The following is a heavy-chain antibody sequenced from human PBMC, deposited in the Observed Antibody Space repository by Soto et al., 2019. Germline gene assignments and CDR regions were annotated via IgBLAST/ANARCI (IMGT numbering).Heavy chain of an antibody. CDR3: AHSDGGYEIIYFDF. J-gene: IGHJ4*02. V-gene: IGHV2-5*01. CDR1: GFSFTTAGVA. Sequence: SGPTLVNPTQTLTLTCTFSGFSFTTAGVAVGWIRQTPGGALEWLTLIYYNDDRRFSPSLKARLTITGDTSKNQVVLSLTNVDPGDTATYFCAHSDGGYEIIYFDFWGQGIPVTVSS. D-gene: IGHD5-12*01. CDR2: IYYNDDR.